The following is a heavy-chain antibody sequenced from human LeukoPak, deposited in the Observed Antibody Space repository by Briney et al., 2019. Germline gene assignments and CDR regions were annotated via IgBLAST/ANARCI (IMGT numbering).Heavy chain of an antibody. J-gene: IGHJ3*02. Sequence: PGGSLRLSCAASGFTFSSYAMSWVRQAPGKLLEWVAVISYDGSNKYYADSVKGRFTISRDNSKNTLYLQMNSLRAEDTAVYFFKQKTAYEITSGAFDIWGQGTMVTVSS. CDR2: ISYDGSNK. D-gene: IGHD3-9*01. CDR1: GFTFSSYA. CDR3: KQKTAYEITSGAFDI. V-gene: IGHV3-30*03.